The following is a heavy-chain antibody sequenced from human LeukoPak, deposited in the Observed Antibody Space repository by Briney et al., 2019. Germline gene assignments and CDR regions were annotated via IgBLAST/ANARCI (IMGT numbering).Heavy chain of an antibody. Sequence: GGSLRLSCAASGFTFSGYAMNWVRQAPGKGLEWVSGISGSGAGTYYADSVKGRFTISRDNSKNTLYLQMNSLRADDTAVYYCAKMVREFYTISYYFDYGAQGTLVTVSS. J-gene: IGHJ4*02. CDR2: ISGSGAGT. D-gene: IGHD2-8*01. CDR3: AKMVREFYTISYYFDY. CDR1: GFTFSGYA. V-gene: IGHV3-23*01.